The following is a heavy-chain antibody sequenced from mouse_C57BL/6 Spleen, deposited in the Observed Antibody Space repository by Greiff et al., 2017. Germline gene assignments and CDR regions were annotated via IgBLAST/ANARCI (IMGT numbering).Heavy chain of an antibody. CDR1: GFSFNTYA. V-gene: IGHV10-1*01. D-gene: IGHD2-3*01. Sequence: EVKLLESGGGLVQPKGSLKLSCAASGFSFNTYAMNWVRQAPGKGLEWVARIRSKSNNYATYYADSVKDRFTISRDDSESMLYLQMNNLKTEDTAMYYCVRHDGYGDYWGQGTTLTVSS. CDR2: IRSKSNNYAT. J-gene: IGHJ2*01. CDR3: VRHDGYGDY.